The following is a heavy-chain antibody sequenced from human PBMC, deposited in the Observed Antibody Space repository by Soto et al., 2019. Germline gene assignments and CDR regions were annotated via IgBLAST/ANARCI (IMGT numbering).Heavy chain of an antibody. V-gene: IGHV4-59*01. Sequence: QVLLQESGPGLVKPSETLSLTCSVSGDSMNNKYWSWLRQPPGKGLEWIGYIYYTGSTDYNPSLRSRVTILVDTPKNQFSLNLKSVTAADTAVYYCASHLMNAFDVWGQGALVTVSS. D-gene: IGHD3-3*02. CDR3: ASHLMNAFDV. CDR1: GDSMNNKY. J-gene: IGHJ3*01. CDR2: IYYTGST.